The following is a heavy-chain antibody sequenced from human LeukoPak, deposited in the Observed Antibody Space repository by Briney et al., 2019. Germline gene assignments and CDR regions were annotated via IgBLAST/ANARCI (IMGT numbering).Heavy chain of an antibody. CDR3: ARGSDEYSCYIAY. Sequence: GGSLRLSCAASGFTFRTYWMSWVRQAPWKGLEWVANIKQDGSERYYVDSVKGRFIISRDNVKNSLYLQMNSLRAEDTSVYYCARGSDEYSCYIAYWGHAILVTVSS. D-gene: IGHD2-2*02. CDR2: IKQDGSER. CDR1: GFTFRTYW. J-gene: IGHJ4*01. V-gene: IGHV3-7*03.